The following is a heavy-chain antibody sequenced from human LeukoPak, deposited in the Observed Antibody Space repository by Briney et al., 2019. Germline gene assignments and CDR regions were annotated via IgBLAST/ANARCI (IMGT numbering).Heavy chain of an antibody. CDR3: AKGLSWRYSSSLDY. Sequence: PGGSLRLSCTVSGFTVSSNSMSWVCQAPGKGLEWVSFIYSDNTHYSDSVKGRFTISRDNSKNTLYLQMNSLRAEDTAVYYCAKGLSWRYSSSLDYWGQGTLVTVSS. CDR2: IYSDNT. D-gene: IGHD6-13*01. CDR1: GFTVSSNS. J-gene: IGHJ4*02. V-gene: IGHV3-66*03.